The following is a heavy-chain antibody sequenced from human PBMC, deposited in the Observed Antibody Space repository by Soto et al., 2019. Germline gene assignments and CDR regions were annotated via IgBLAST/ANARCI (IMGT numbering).Heavy chain of an antibody. J-gene: IGHJ6*02. CDR3: VRGNFYYGMDV. CDR1: GFTFSDYY. Sequence: LRLSCTTSGFTFSDYYMTWVRQAPGKGLEWISYMSGSGDAIYYADSVKGRFTISRDNAKNSLHLEMNSLRVEDTAMYYCVRGNFYYGMDVWGQGTTVTVSS. CDR2: MSGSGDAI. V-gene: IGHV3-11*01.